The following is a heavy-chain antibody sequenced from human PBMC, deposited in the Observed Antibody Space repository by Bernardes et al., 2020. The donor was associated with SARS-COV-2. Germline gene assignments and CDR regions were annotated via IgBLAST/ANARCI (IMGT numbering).Heavy chain of an antibody. J-gene: IGHJ2*01. CDR2: IYYSGYT. V-gene: IGHV4-59*01. Sequence: SETLSLTCTVSGGSIGSSYWAWIRQPPGKGLEWIGYIYYSGYTDYNPSLKSRVTISVDRSQNQFSLNLSSVTPADTAVYYCARDLSHLVRRGFDLWGRGTQVT. CDR3: ARDLSHLVRRGFDL. CDR1: GGSIGSSY. D-gene: IGHD3-10*01.